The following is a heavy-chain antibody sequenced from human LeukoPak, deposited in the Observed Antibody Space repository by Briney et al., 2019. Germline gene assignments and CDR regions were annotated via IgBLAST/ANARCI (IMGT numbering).Heavy chain of an antibody. CDR2: IKQDGSEK. J-gene: IGHJ4*02. V-gene: IGHV3-7*01. D-gene: IGHD5-18*01. CDR1: GFTFSSYW. Sequence: GGSLRLSCAASGFTFSSYWMSWVRQAPGKGLEWVANIKQDGSEKYYVDSVKGRFTISRDNAKNSLYLQMNSLRAEDTAVYYCARDTMGHSYGYGVVADYWGQGTLVTVSS. CDR3: ARDTMGHSYGYGVVADY.